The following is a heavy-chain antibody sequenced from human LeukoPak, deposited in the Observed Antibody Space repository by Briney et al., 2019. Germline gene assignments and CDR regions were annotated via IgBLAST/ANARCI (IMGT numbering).Heavy chain of an antibody. D-gene: IGHD6-19*01. Sequence: SETLSLTCTVSGGSISSYYWSWIRQPPGKGLEWIGEINHSGSTNYNPSLKSRVTISVDTSKNQFSLTLSSVTAADTAVYYCARGPGLDIAVAGSAFDIWGQGTMVTVSS. J-gene: IGHJ3*02. V-gene: IGHV4-34*01. CDR3: ARGPGLDIAVAGSAFDI. CDR1: GGSISSYY. CDR2: INHSGST.